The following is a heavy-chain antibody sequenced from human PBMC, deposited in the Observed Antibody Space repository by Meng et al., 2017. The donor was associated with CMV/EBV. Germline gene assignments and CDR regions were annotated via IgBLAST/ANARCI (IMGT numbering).Heavy chain of an antibody. CDR3: ARASTTTYYYYGMDV. CDR2: IIPIFGTA. J-gene: IGHJ6*02. Sequence: SVKVSCKASGGTFSGYAISWVRQAPGQGLEWMGGIIPIFGTANYAQKFQGRVTITTDESTSTAYMELSSLRSEDTAVYYCARASTTTYYYYGMDVWGQGTTVTVSS. D-gene: IGHD1-26*01. CDR1: GGTFSGYA. V-gene: IGHV1-69*05.